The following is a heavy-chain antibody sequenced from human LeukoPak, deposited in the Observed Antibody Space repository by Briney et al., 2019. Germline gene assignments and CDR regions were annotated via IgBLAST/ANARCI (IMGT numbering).Heavy chain of an antibody. CDR1: GFSFSTYW. V-gene: IGHV3-7*01. D-gene: IGHD3-10*01. CDR2: IKQDGTAK. J-gene: IGHJ5*02. Sequence: PGGSLRLSCAASGFSFSTYWMSWVRQGPGKGLEWVASIKQDGTAKRYVDSVRDRFTISRDNAKNTLSLQMNSLSAEDTAMYYCARLFGGVTTFGQWGRGALVTVSS. CDR3: ARLFGGVTTFGQ.